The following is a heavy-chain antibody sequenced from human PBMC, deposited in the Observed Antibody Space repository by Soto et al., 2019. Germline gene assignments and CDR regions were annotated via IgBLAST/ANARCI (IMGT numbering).Heavy chain of an antibody. D-gene: IGHD6-19*01. V-gene: IGHV4-39*01. CDR1: GGSISSSSYY. Sequence: SDTLSLTCTVSGGSISSSSYYWGWIRQPPGKGLEWIGSIYYSGSTYYNPSLKSRVTISEDTSKNQFSLKLSSVTAADTAVYYCARLGGAVAPYYYGMDVWGQGTTVT. J-gene: IGHJ6*02. CDR3: ARLGGAVAPYYYGMDV. CDR2: IYYSGST.